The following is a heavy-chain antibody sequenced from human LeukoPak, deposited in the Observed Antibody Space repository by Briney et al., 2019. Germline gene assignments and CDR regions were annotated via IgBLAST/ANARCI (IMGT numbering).Heavy chain of an antibody. V-gene: IGHV1-18*01. Sequence: ASVKVSCKASLYTFTSYGVSWVRQAPGQGLEWMGWISAYNGNTNYAQKLQGRVTMSTDTSTSTAYMELRSLRSDDTAVYYCARESYPYYYGSGSYSSYYFDYWGQGTPVTVSS. CDR2: ISAYNGNT. CDR1: LYTFTSYG. J-gene: IGHJ4*02. CDR3: ARESYPYYYGSGSYSSYYFDY. D-gene: IGHD3-10*01.